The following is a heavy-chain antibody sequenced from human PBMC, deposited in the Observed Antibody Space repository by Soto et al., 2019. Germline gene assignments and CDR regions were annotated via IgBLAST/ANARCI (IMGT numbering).Heavy chain of an antibody. CDR1: VFTFSDYY. V-gene: IGHV3-11*06. Sequence: WGSPRLSCAASVFTFSDYYMSWIRQAPGKGLEWVSYISSSSSYTNYADSVKGRFTISRDNAKNSLYLQMNSLRAEDTAVYYCARDPGGANFFDYWGQGTLVTVS. J-gene: IGHJ4*02. D-gene: IGHD1-26*01. CDR3: ARDPGGANFFDY. CDR2: ISSSSSYT.